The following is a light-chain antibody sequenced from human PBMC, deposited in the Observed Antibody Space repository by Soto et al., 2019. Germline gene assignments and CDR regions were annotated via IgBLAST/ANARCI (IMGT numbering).Light chain of an antibody. CDR3: QQYHNWVT. Sequence: EIVMTQSPGTLSVSPGERATLSCGASQSVSSNLACYQQKPVQAPRLLIYGASTRATGIPARFSGSGSGAEFTLTISSLQSEDFAVYYCQQYHNWVTFGGGTKVDI. CDR2: GAS. CDR1: QSVSSN. J-gene: IGKJ4*01. V-gene: IGKV3D-15*01.